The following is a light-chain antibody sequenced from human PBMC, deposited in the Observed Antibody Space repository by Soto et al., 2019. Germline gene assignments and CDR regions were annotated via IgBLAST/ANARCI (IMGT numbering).Light chain of an antibody. V-gene: IGLV2-14*01. CDR2: DVS. CDR3: SSYTSSSTLPYV. Sequence: QSVLTQPASVSGSPGQSITISCTGTSSEVGGYNYVSWYQQHPGKAPKLMIYDVSNRPSGVSNRFSGSKSGNTASLTIPGLQAEDEADYYCSSYTSSSTLPYVFGTGTKVTVL. CDR1: SSEVGGYNY. J-gene: IGLJ1*01.